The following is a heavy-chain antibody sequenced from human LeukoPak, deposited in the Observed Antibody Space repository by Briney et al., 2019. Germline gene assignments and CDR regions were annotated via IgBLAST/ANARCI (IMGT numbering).Heavy chain of an antibody. CDR3: AKDLQVSWFGESRDYYGMDV. V-gene: IGHV3-30*18. J-gene: IGHJ6*02. Sequence: GGSLRLSCAASGFTFSSYGMRWVRQAPGKGLEWVAVISYDGSNKYYADSVKGRFTISRDNSKNTLYLQMNSLRAEDTAVYYCAKDLQVSWFGESRDYYGMDVWGQGTTVTVSS. D-gene: IGHD3-10*01. CDR1: GFTFSSYG. CDR2: ISYDGSNK.